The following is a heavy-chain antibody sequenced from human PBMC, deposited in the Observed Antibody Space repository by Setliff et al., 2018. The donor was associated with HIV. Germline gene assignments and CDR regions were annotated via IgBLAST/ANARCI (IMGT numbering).Heavy chain of an antibody. Sequence: KVSCKASGYTFTSNGISWVRQAPGQGLEWMGWISAYNGNTNYAQKFQGRVTITADESTSTAYMELSSLRSEDTAVYYCAAGYCGGDCYSRQSYFDYWGQGTLVTVSS. J-gene: IGHJ4*02. CDR3: AAGYCGGDCYSRQSYFDY. CDR1: GYTFTSNG. CDR2: ISAYNGNT. D-gene: IGHD2-21*02. V-gene: IGHV1-18*01.